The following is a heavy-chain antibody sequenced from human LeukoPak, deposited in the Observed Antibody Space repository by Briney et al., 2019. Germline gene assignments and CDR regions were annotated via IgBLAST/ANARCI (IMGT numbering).Heavy chain of an antibody. D-gene: IGHD6-25*01. Sequence: SETLSLTCAVYGGPFSGYYWSWIRQPPGKGLEWIGEINHSGSTNYNPSLKSRVTISVDTSKNQFSLKLSSVTAADTAVYYCARGSGYRLFDYWGQGTLVTVSS. CDR1: GGPFSGYY. J-gene: IGHJ4*02. CDR2: INHSGST. V-gene: IGHV4-34*01. CDR3: ARGSGYRLFDY.